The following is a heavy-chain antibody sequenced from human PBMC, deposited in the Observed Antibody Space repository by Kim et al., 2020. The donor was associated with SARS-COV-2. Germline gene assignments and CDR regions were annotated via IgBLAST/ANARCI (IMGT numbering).Heavy chain of an antibody. Sequence: NTYSADSVKGRFTTSRDNSKNTLYLQMNSLRAEDTAVYYCAKDLGVSFDYWGQGTLVTVSS. CDR2: NT. J-gene: IGHJ4*02. V-gene: IGHV3-23*01. CDR3: AKDLGVSFDY. D-gene: IGHD7-27*01.